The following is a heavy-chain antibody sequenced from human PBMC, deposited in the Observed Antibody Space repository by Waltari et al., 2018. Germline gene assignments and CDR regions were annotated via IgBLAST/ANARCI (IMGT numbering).Heavy chain of an antibody. D-gene: IGHD2-15*01. V-gene: IGHV3-21*03. CDR1: GFTFSSYS. Sequence: EVQLVESGGGLVKPGGSLRLSCAASGFTFSSYSMNWVRPAPGKGLDWVSSISSSSSYIYYADSVKGRFTISRDNAKNSLYLQMNSLRAEDTAVYYCAREFGGGGMYYFDYWGQGTLVTVSS. CDR3: AREFGGGGMYYFDY. J-gene: IGHJ4*02. CDR2: ISSSSSYI.